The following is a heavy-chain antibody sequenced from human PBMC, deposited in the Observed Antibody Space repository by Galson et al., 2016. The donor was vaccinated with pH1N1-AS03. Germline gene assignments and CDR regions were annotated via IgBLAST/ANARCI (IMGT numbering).Heavy chain of an antibody. V-gene: IGHV3-23*01. D-gene: IGHD3-16*01. CDR2: ISGSGGST. J-gene: IGHJ4*02. CDR3: ARVRGGVVITFGGVPYFDY. Sequence: SLRLSCAASGFTFSIYAMSWVRQAPGKGLEWVSVISGSGGSTYYADSVKGRFTISRDNSKNTLYLQMNSLRAEDTAVYYCARVRGGVVITFGGVPYFDYWGQGPLVTVSS. CDR1: GFTFSIYA.